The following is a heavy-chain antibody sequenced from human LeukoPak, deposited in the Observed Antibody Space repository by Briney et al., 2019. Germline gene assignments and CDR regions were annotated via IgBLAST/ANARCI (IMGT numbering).Heavy chain of an antibody. V-gene: IGHV3-74*01. CDR1: GFTFSTYW. Sequence: GGSLRLSCAASGFTFSTYWMHWVRQGPGKGLVWVSRINPDGSGTSHADSVKGRFTISRDNAKNTLYLQMNSLRAEDTAVYYCAACNGGDWYRDGFDMWGQGTMVTASS. CDR3: AACNGGDWYRDGFDM. CDR2: INPDGSGT. D-gene: IGHD2-21*01. J-gene: IGHJ3*02.